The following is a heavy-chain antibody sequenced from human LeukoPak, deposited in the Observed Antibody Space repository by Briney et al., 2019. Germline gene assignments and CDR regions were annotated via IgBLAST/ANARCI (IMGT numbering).Heavy chain of an antibody. CDR1: GGTFISYA. CDR3: ALRITIFGVVPVY. CDR2: IIPIFGTA. Sequence: ASVKVSCKASGGTFISYAISWVRQAPGQGLEWMGGIIPIFGTANYAQKFQGRVTITADESTSTAYMELSSLRSEDTAVYYCALRITIFGVVPVYWGQGTLVTVSS. V-gene: IGHV1-69*01. D-gene: IGHD3-3*01. J-gene: IGHJ4*02.